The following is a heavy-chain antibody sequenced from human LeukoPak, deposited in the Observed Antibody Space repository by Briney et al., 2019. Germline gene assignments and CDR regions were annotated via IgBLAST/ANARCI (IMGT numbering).Heavy chain of an antibody. CDR1: GFTFSSYE. CDR3: AVEGYGSGTYYTIDY. Sequence: GGSLRLSCAASGFTFSSYEMNWVRQAPGKGLEWVSYISSSGSPIYYADSVRGRFTISRDNAKNSLYLQMNSLRAEDTAVYYCAVEGYGSGTYYTIDYWGQGALVTVSS. CDR2: ISSSGSPI. J-gene: IGHJ4*02. V-gene: IGHV3-48*03. D-gene: IGHD3-10*01.